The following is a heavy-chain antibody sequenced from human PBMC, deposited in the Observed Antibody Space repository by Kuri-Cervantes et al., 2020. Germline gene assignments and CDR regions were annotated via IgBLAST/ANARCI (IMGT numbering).Heavy chain of an antibody. V-gene: IGHV4-39*01. D-gene: IGHD7-27*01. J-gene: IGHJ4*02. CDR2: IYYSGST. CDR1: GGSISSSSYY. CDR3: ARRTNWEYYFDY. Sequence: ESLKISCTVSGGSISSSSYYWGWIRQPPGKGLEWIGSIYYSGSTYYNPSLKSRVTISVDTSKNQFSLKLSSVTAADTAVYYCARRTNWEYYFDYWGQGTLVTVSS.